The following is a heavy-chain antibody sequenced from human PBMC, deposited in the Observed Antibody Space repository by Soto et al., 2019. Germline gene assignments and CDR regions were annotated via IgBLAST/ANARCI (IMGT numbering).Heavy chain of an antibody. CDR3: ASPVIAVAGPFDY. Sequence: QLQLQESGPGLVKPSETLSLTCTVSGGSISSSSYYWGWIRQPPGKGLEWIGSIYYSGSTYYNPSLKSRVTISVDTSKNQFSLKLSSVTAADTAVYYRASPVIAVAGPFDYWGQGTLVTVSS. CDR1: GGSISSSSYY. D-gene: IGHD6-19*01. V-gene: IGHV4-39*01. J-gene: IGHJ4*02. CDR2: IYYSGST.